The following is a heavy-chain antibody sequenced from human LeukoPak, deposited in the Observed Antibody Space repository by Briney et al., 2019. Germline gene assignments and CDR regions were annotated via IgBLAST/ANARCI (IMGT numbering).Heavy chain of an antibody. CDR3: ARDPDAVRGGYFDY. D-gene: IGHD3-16*01. Sequence: SQTLSLTCAISGDSVSSNSAAWNWIRQSPSRGLEWLGRTYYRSKWYNDHAVSVKSRITINPDTSKNQFSLQVNSVTPEDAGVYFCARDPDAVRGGYFDYWGQGTLVTVSS. J-gene: IGHJ4*02. CDR2: TYYRSKWYN. V-gene: IGHV6-1*01. CDR1: GDSVSSNSAA.